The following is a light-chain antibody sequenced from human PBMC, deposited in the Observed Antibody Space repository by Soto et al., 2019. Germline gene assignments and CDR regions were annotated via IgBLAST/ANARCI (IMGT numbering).Light chain of an antibody. V-gene: IGLV2-8*01. Sequence: QSALTQPPSASGSPGQSVTISCTGTSSDVGSYNYVSWYQQHPGKAPKLMIYEVTKRPPGVPDRFSGSKFDNTASLTVSGLQAEDEADYYCSSYGGSNNLVFGGGTKLTVL. J-gene: IGLJ2*01. CDR3: SSYGGSNNLV. CDR2: EVT. CDR1: SSDVGSYNY.